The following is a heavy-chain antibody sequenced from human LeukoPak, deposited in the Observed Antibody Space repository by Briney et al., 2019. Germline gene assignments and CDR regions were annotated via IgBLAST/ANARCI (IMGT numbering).Heavy chain of an antibody. J-gene: IGHJ6*03. CDR3: AREYCSSTSCYYYYYYYMDV. D-gene: IGHD2-2*01. V-gene: IGHV3-7*01. CDR2: IKQDGSEK. CDR1: GFTFSSYW. Sequence: GGSLRLSCAAPGFTFSSYWMSWVRQAPGKGLEWVANIKQDGSEKYYVDSVKGRFTISRDNAKNSLYLQMNSLRAEDTAVYYCAREYCSSTSCYYYYYYYMDVWGKGTTVTISS.